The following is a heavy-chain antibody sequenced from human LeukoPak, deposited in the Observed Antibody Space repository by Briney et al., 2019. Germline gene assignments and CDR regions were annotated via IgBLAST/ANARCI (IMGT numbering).Heavy chain of an antibody. CDR3: ARLCPPLHDRPRFDP. D-gene: IGHD3-22*01. CDR2: IYYSGST. CDR1: GGSISSYY. J-gene: IGHJ5*02. V-gene: IGHV4-59*01. Sequence: PSETLSLTCTVSGGSISSYYWSWIRQPPGKGLEWIGYIYYSGSTNYNPSLKSRVTISVDTSKNQFSLKLSSVTAADTAVYHCARLCPPLHDRPRFDPWGQGTLVTVSS.